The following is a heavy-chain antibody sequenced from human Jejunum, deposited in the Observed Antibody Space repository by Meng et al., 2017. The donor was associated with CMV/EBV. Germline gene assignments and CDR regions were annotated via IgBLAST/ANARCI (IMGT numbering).Heavy chain of an antibody. V-gene: IGHV3-30-3*01. CDR2: ISDDGDNK. CDR1: KFTFSSFA. CDR3: ATEPGYSSGWYSDY. Sequence: SKFTFSSFAMHWVRQAPGKGLEWVAAISDDGDNKYRADSVKGRFTISRDNSKNTLYLQMSSLRADDTAVYYCATEPGYSSGWYSDYWGQGTLVTVSS. J-gene: IGHJ4*02. D-gene: IGHD6-19*01.